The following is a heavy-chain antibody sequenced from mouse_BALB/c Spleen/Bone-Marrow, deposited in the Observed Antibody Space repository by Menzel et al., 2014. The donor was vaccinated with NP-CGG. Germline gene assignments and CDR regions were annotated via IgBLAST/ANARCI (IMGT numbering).Heavy chain of an antibody. CDR2: IYPGSGST. CDR1: GYNFTSYW. J-gene: IGHJ3*01. V-gene: IGHV1-55*01. CDR3: ARFSQLGLLAY. Sequence: VQLVESGAELVKPGTSVKLSCKASGYNFTSYWINWGKLRPGQGLEGIGDIYPGSGSTNYNEKFKSKATLTVDTSSSTAYMQLSSLASEDSALYYCARFSQLGLLAYWGQGTLVTVSA. D-gene: IGHD3-1*01.